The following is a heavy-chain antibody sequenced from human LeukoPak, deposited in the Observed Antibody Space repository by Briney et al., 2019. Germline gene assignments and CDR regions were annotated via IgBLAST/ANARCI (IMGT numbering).Heavy chain of an antibody. J-gene: IGHJ4*02. Sequence: GGSLRLPCAASGFTFSRDWMSWVRQAPGKGLEWVANINQDGSVKDYVDSVQGRFTISRDNAKNSLFLQMSSLGAEDTAVYYCARDVNWGYFDFWGQGALVTVSS. CDR3: ARDVNWGYFDF. CDR1: GFTFSRDW. V-gene: IGHV3-7*01. D-gene: IGHD7-27*01. CDR2: INQDGSVK.